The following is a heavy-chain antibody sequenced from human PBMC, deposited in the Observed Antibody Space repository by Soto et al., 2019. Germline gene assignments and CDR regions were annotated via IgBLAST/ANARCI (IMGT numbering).Heavy chain of an antibody. J-gene: IGHJ4*02. D-gene: IGHD3-16*01. CDR2: VSWNSDIT. CDR1: GFTFDNYN. CDR3: AKVRHRGYGSCAY. V-gene: IGHV3-9*01. Sequence: EVQLVESGGGLVQPGRSLRLSCVASGFTFDNYNMHWVRQTPGKGPEWVSGVSWNSDITGYADSAKGRFTISRDNAKNSLYLQMNSRRAEDTAMYYCAKVRHRGYGSCAYWGQGTLVTVSS.